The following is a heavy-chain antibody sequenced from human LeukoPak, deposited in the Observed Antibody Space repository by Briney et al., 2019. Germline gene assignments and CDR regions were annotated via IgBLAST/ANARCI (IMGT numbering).Heavy chain of an antibody. CDR2: ISYDGSNK. D-gene: IGHD6-6*01. Sequence: GGSLRLSCAASGFTLSSYAMHWVRQAPGKGLEWVAVISYDGSNKYYADSVKGRFTISRDNSKNTLYLQMNSLRAEDTAVYYCARVGAARSYYYYGMDVWGQGTTVTVSS. CDR1: GFTLSSYA. V-gene: IGHV3-30-3*01. J-gene: IGHJ6*02. CDR3: ARVGAARSYYYYGMDV.